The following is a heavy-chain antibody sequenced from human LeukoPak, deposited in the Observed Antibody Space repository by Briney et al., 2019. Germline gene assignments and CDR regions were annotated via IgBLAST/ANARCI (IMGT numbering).Heavy chain of an antibody. V-gene: IGHV3-7*01. CDR2: IKQDGSQK. CDR1: GFIFSSYS. CDR3: ARDGVNIAAAGTNDY. Sequence: GGSLRLSCAVSGFIFSSYSMNWVRQAPGKGLEWVANIKQDGSQKYYVDSVKGRFTISRDNAKNSLYLQMNSLRAEDTAVYYCARDGVNIAAAGTNDYWGQGTLVTVSS. D-gene: IGHD6-13*01. J-gene: IGHJ4*02.